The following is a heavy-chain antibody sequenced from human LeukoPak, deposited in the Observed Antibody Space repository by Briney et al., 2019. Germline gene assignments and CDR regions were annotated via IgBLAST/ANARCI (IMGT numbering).Heavy chain of an antibody. Sequence: SQTLSLTCAISGDSVSSNSAAWNWIRQSPSRGLEWLRRTYYRSKWYNDYAVSVKSRITINPDTSKNQFSLQLNSVTPEDTAVYYCARFGSGSYYNREDYYYYGMDVWGQGTTVTVSS. V-gene: IGHV6-1*01. CDR1: GDSVSSNSAA. CDR2: TYYRSKWYN. D-gene: IGHD3-10*01. J-gene: IGHJ6*02. CDR3: ARFGSGSYYNREDYYYYGMDV.